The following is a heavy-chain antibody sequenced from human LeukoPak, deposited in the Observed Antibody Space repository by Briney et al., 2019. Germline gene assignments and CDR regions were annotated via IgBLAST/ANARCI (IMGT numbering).Heavy chain of an antibody. J-gene: IGHJ3*02. V-gene: IGHV4-4*07. CDR3: ARTQRSDIPYYYDSSGYYSDDAFDI. D-gene: IGHD3-22*01. CDR1: GGSISSYY. Sequence: SETLSLTCTVSGGSISSYYWSWIRQPAGKGLEWIGRIYTSGSTNYNPSLKSRVTMSVDTSKNQFSLKLSSVTAADTAVYYCARTQRSDIPYYYDSSGYYSDDAFDIWGQGTMVTVSS. CDR2: IYTSGST.